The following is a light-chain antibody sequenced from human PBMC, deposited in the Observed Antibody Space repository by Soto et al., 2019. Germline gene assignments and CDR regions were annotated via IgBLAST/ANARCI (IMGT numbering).Light chain of an antibody. CDR2: GAS. Sequence: EIVMTQSPATLSVSPGERATLSCRASQSVSSNLAWYQQKPGQAPRLLIYGASTRATGIPARFSGSGSGTEFTLTICSLRSEDFAVYYCQHYNNWPRTFGQGTKVEIK. CDR1: QSVSSN. V-gene: IGKV3-15*01. J-gene: IGKJ1*01. CDR3: QHYNNWPRT.